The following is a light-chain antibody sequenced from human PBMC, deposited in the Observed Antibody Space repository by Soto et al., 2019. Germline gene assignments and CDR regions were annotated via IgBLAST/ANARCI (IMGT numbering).Light chain of an antibody. CDR2: GND. J-gene: IGLJ3*02. Sequence: QSVLTQPTSASGTPGQRVAISCSGSSSNIGSHTVNWYQQLPGTAPKLLIYGNDQRPSGVPDRFSGSKSGTSASLAISGLQSEDEVDYYCAAWDDSLNGPVFGGGTKLTVL. CDR1: SSNIGSHT. V-gene: IGLV1-44*01. CDR3: AAWDDSLNGPV.